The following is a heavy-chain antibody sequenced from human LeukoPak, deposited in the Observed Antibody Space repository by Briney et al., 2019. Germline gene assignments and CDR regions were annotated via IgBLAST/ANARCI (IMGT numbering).Heavy chain of an antibody. V-gene: IGHV3-23*01. Sequence: GGSLRLACEASGFTFGSHAMYWVRQAPGKGLEWVAGIFGSGGSPHYADSVKGRFTISRDNSRNTVYLQINSLRADDTAVYYCGKTTVGYSSGQKPAWPVDYWGQGTLVTVSS. CDR1: GFTFGSHA. J-gene: IGHJ4*02. CDR2: IFGSGGSP. CDR3: GKTTVGYSSGQKPAWPVDY. D-gene: IGHD5-18*01.